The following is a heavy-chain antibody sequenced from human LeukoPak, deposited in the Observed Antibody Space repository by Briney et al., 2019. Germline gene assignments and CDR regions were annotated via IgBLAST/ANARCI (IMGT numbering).Heavy chain of an antibody. D-gene: IGHD6-13*01. V-gene: IGHV4-61*09. J-gene: IGHJ4*02. CDR1: GGSISSGGYY. Sequence: SETLSLTCTVSGGSISSGGYYWSWVRQPAGRGLEWLGHIYSSGSTSYNPSLKSRVTISADTSENQFSLKLSSVTAADTAVYFCATTPRYSSIAFDFWGQGTLVTVSS. CDR3: ATTPRYSSIAFDF. CDR2: IYSSGST.